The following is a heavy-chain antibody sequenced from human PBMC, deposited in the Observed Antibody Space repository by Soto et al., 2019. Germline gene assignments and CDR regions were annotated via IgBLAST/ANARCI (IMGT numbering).Heavy chain of an antibody. Sequence: EVLLVESGGGLVQPDRPLRLSCEASGFNFGNYAMHWVRQVPGKGLEWVSALSWNSGQLDYADSVRGRFTISRANGKNSLYLEMNSLRPDDTALYFCAKDKSTGEYSYYRYMDVWGRGTTVIVSS. V-gene: IGHV3-9*01. CDR2: LSWNSGQL. CDR1: GFNFGNYA. J-gene: IGHJ6*03. CDR3: AKDKSTGEYSYYRYMDV. D-gene: IGHD4-17*01.